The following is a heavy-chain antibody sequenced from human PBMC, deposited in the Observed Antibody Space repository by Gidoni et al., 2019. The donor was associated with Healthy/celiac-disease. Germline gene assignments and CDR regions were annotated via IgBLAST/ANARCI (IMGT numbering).Heavy chain of an antibody. D-gene: IGHD5-12*01. V-gene: IGHV1-18*01. CDR2: ISSYNGNT. Sequence: QVQLVQSGAEVKKPGASVKVSCKASGYTFTSYGLSWVRQAPGQGLEWMGWISSYNGNTNKAQKLQGRVTMTTDTSTSTAYMELRGLRSNDTAVYYCARDPRRDIVATIGRGRGAFDIWGQGTMVTVSS. CDR1: GYTFTSYG. J-gene: IGHJ3*02. CDR3: ARDPRRDIVATIGRGRGAFDI.